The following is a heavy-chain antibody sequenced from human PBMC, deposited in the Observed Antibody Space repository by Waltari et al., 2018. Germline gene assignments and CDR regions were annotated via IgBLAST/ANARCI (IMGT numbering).Heavy chain of an antibody. D-gene: IGHD6-13*01. CDR1: GGSFSGYY. J-gene: IGHJ4*02. V-gene: IGHV4-34*01. CDR2: INHSGST. CDR3: ARLSSYSRPFDY. Sequence: QVQLQQWGAGLLKPSETLSLTCAVYGGSFSGYYWSWIRQPPGKGLEWIGEINHSGSTYYIPSLKSRVTISVDASKSQFSLKLSSVTAADTAGYYCARLSSYSRPFDYWGQGTLVTVSS.